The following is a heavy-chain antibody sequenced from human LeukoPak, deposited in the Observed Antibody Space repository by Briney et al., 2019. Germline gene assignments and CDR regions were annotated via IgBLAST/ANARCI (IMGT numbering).Heavy chain of an antibody. V-gene: IGHV3-30*03. CDR3: ASSEGSGSYYLYYMDV. CDR1: GFTFSSYG. D-gene: IGHD3-10*01. Sequence: PGGSLRLSCAASGFTFSSYGMHWVRQAPGKGLEWVAVISYDGSNKYYADSVKGRFTISRDNSKNTLYLQMNSLRAEDTAVYYCASSEGSGSYYLYYMDVWGKGTTVTVSS. CDR2: ISYDGSNK. J-gene: IGHJ6*03.